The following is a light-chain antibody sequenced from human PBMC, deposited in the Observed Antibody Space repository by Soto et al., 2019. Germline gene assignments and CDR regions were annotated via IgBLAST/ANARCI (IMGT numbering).Light chain of an antibody. J-gene: IGKJ1*01. Sequence: DIQITQSPSSLSASVGDRVTITCRASQDINNYLAWYQQKAGKVPKLLIYSASTLQSGVPSRFSGSGSGTDFTLTITSLQPEDVATYYCQKYNSAPRTFGQGTKVDIK. CDR3: QKYNSAPRT. CDR1: QDINNY. V-gene: IGKV1-27*01. CDR2: SAS.